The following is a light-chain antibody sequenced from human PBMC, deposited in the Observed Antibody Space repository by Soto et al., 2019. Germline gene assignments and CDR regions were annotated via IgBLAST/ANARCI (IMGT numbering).Light chain of an antibody. CDR3: QQYNKWPPVT. J-gene: IGKJ5*01. Sequence: EIVMTQSPATLSASPGERATLSCRASQSVNNNLAWYQQKPGQAPRLLIYGASTRATDIPARFSGSGSGTEFTRTISSLQSEDFAVYYCQQYNKWPPVTFGQGTRLEIK. CDR2: GAS. V-gene: IGKV3-15*01. CDR1: QSVNNN.